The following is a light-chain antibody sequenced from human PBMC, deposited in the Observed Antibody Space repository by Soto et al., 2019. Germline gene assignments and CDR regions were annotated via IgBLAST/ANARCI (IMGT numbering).Light chain of an antibody. CDR2: KAS. V-gene: IGKV1-5*03. CDR3: QQYNSYSPYT. J-gene: IGKJ2*01. CDR1: QSISSW. Sequence: DIQMTQSPSTLSASVRDRVTNTCRASQSISSWLAWYQQKPGKAPKLLIYKASSLESGVPSRFSGSGSGTEFTLTISTLQPDDFATYYCQQYNSYSPYTFGQGTKLEIK.